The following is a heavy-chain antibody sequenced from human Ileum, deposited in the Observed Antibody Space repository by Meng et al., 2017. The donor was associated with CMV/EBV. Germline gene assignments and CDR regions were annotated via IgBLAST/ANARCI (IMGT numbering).Heavy chain of an antibody. V-gene: IGHV3-15*05. CDR2: IKSKSDGGTA. CDR3: TTDRGIADRPVFDF. Sequence: FTFSKAWMSWVRQAPGKGLEWVGRIKSKSDGGTADHPAPVKGRLTISRDDSTNTLYLQMNSLKAEDSAVYYCTTDRGIADRPVFDFWGQGTLVTVSS. CDR1: FTFSKAW. J-gene: IGHJ4*02. D-gene: IGHD6-13*01.